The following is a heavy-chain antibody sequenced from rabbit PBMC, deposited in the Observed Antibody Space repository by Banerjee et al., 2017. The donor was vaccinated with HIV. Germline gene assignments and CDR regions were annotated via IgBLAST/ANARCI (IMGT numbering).Heavy chain of an antibody. D-gene: IGHD6-1*01. Sequence: QEQLEESGGDLVKPEGSLTLTCTASGFSFTNKYVMCWVRQAPGRGLGWIACINTISGDTVYATWAKGRFTISKTSSTTVTLQMTSLTAADTATYFCARDFDGGGAYSTWGQGTLVTVS. CDR3: ARDFDGGGAYST. CDR2: INTISGDT. V-gene: IGHV1S45*01. J-gene: IGHJ3*01. CDR1: GFSFTNKYV.